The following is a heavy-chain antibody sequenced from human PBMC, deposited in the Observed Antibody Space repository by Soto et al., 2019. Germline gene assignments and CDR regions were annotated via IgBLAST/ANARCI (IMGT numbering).Heavy chain of an antibody. CDR2: ISYDGSNK. D-gene: IGHD2-8*01. J-gene: IGHJ6*02. V-gene: IGHV3-30-3*01. Sequence: QVQLVESWGGVVQPGRSLRLSCAASGFTFSSYAMHWVRQAPGKGLEWVAVISYDGSNKYYADSVKGRFTISRDNSKNTLYLQMNSLRAEDTAVYYCAREMVPWSYYYYGMDVWGQGTTVTVSS. CDR3: AREMVPWSYYYYGMDV. CDR1: GFTFSSYA.